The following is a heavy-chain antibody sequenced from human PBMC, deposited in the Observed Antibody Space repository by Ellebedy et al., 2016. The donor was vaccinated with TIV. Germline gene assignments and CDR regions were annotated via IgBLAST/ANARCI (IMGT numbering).Heavy chain of an antibody. D-gene: IGHD5-24*01. Sequence: GESLKISCKGSGYSFTSYWVAWARHTPGKGLEWMGIIYPGDSDTRYSPSFPGQVTISADRSISTAYLQWSSLKASDTAMYYCARGGRDGYNYDYWGQGTLVTVSS. CDR2: IYPGDSDT. J-gene: IGHJ4*02. CDR3: ARGGRDGYNYDY. CDR1: GYSFTSYW. V-gene: IGHV5-51*01.